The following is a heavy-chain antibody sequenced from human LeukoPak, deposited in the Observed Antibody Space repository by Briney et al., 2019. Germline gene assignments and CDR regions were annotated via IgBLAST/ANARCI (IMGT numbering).Heavy chain of an antibody. CDR2: IGTSSGSI. D-gene: IGHD2/OR15-2a*01. Sequence: GGSLRLSCATSGFIFSTYTMNWTRQAPGQGLEWVSSIGTSSGSIYYADSVRGRFTISRDNARSSVYLQMNSLRAEDTAVYYCVRIPNSASFPNWLDPWGQRALVTVSS. V-gene: IGHV3-21*01. CDR3: VRIPNSASFPNWLDP. J-gene: IGHJ5*02. CDR1: GFIFSTYT.